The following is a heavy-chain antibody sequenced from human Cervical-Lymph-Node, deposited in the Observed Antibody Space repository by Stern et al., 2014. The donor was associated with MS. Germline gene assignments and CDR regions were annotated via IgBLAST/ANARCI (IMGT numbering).Heavy chain of an antibody. J-gene: IGHJ4*02. CDR2: IYTTGST. V-gene: IGHV4-61*02. CDR3: ARDKEDTNMAFRYFDN. Sequence: QLQLQESGPGLVKPSQTLSLTCTVSGGSVGSGSYDWSWIRQPAGKGLEWIGRIYTTGSTYYNPSLKSRVSISIDTPKNQFSLKLTSVTAADTAVYYCARDKEDTNMAFRYFDNWGQGTLVTVSS. D-gene: IGHD5-18*01. CDR1: GGSVGSGSYD.